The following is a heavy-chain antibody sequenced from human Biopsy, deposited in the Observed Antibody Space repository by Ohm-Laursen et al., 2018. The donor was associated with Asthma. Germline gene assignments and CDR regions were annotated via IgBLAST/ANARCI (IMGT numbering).Heavy chain of an antibody. CDR1: GLSFDDYA. D-gene: IGHD3-10*01. CDR2: ISWNSGTI. J-gene: IGHJ6*02. V-gene: IGHV3-9*01. Sequence: SLRLSCAASGLSFDDYAMFWVRQAPGKGPEWVSGISWNSGTIGYADSVKGRFTISRDNAKNSLYLQMNSLGPEDTAVYYCARDMGAGPNQPPSGSGSSHLYGMDVWGQGTTVTVSS. CDR3: ARDMGAGPNQPPSGSGSSHLYGMDV.